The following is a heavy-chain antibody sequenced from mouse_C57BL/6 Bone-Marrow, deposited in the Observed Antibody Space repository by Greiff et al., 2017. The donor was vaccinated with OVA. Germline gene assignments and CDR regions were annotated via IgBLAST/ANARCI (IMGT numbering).Heavy chain of an antibody. J-gene: IGHJ1*03. D-gene: IGHD1-1*01. CDR2: INPYNGGT. V-gene: IGHV1-19*01. Sequence: VQLQQSGPVLVKPGASVKMSCKASGYTFTDYYMNWVKQSHGKSLEWIGVINPYNGGTSYNQKFKGKATLTVDKSSSTAYMELNSLTSEDSAVYCCASTTVVAPRYFDVWGTGTTVTVSS. CDR1: GYTFTDYY. CDR3: ASTTVVAPRYFDV.